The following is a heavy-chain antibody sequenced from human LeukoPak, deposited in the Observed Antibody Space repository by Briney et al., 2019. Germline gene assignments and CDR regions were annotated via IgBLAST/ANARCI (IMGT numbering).Heavy chain of an antibody. J-gene: IGHJ4*02. CDR2: ISAYNGNT. CDR1: GYTLPELS. Sequence: SVKVSCKVSGYTLPELSMHWVRQPPGKGLEWMGWISAYNGNTNYAQKLQGRVTMTTDTSTSTAYMELRSLRSDDTAVYYCARDMGNTMVRGVIIYAADYWGQGTLVTVSS. V-gene: IGHV1-18*01. CDR3: ARDMGNTMVRGVIIYAADY. D-gene: IGHD3-10*01.